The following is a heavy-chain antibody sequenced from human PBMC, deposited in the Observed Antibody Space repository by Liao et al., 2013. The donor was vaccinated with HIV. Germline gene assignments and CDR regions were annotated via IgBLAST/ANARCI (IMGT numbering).Heavy chain of an antibody. Sequence: QLQLQESGPGLVRPSETLSLTCTVSTVSISSSSYYWGWIRQPPGKGLEWIGSIYYDGSTYYNPSLKNRVTISVDPSKKQFSLQLSSVTAADTAVYYCASRYSSGWYLVDYWAEGTLVTVSS. V-gene: IGHV4-39*07. CDR3: ASRYSSGWYLVDY. CDR2: IYYDGST. D-gene: IGHD6-19*01. CDR1: TVSISSSSYY. J-gene: IGHJ4*02.